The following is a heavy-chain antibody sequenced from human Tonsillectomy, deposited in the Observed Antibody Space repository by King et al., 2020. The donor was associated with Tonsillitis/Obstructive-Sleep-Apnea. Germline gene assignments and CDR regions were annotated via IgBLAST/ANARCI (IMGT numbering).Heavy chain of an antibody. CDR1: GYRFTTYW. J-gene: IGHJ4*02. Sequence: VQLVESGAEVKKPGESLKISCTGSGYRFTTYWIGWVRQVPGKGLEWMGIIYPGDSDTRYGPSFQGQVTISADNSISTAYLQWSSLKASDTAMYYCARGDDTSDYYYGSFDYWGQGTLVTVSS. V-gene: IGHV5-51*03. CDR3: ARGDDTSDYYYGSFDY. CDR2: IYPGDSDT. D-gene: IGHD3-22*01.